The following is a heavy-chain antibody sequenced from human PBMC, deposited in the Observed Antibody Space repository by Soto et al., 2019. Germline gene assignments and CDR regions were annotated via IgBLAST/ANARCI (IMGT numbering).Heavy chain of an antibody. CDR3: ARGSFGYYAYFGMDV. Sequence: QVQLLQSGADVKKPGASVRVSCKASGYTFTSYGITWVRQAPGQGLECMGWISPHNGNTNYPQKFQGRVNMTTDTSTSTAYMELRGLRSDDTAVYYCARGSFGYYAYFGMDVWGQGTTVTVSS. D-gene: IGHD5-18*01. V-gene: IGHV1-18*04. CDR1: GYTFTSYG. CDR2: ISPHNGNT. J-gene: IGHJ6*02.